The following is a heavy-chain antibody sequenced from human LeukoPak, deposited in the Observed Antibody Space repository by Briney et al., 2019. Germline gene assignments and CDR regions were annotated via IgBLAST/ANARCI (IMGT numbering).Heavy chain of an antibody. J-gene: IGHJ4*02. D-gene: IGHD1-26*01. Sequence: ASVRVSCKVSGYTLTELSMHWVRQAPGKGLEWMGGFDPEDGETIYAQKFQGRVTMTEDTSTDTAYMELSSLRSEDTAVYYCATSGSYLGELGNFDYWGQGTLVTVSS. CDR1: GYTLTELS. CDR2: FDPEDGET. V-gene: IGHV1-24*01. CDR3: ATSGSYLGELGNFDY.